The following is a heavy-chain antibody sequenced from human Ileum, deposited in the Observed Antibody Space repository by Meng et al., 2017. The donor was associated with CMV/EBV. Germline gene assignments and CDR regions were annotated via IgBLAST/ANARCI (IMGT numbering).Heavy chain of an antibody. CDR2: IRYDGSDK. CDR1: GFSFSSYG. J-gene: IGHJ4*01. CDR3: AKADLYYPYLDY. V-gene: IGHV3-30*02. Sequence: GGSLRLSCAASGFSFSSYGMHWVRQAPGKGLEWVSFIRYDGSDKYYVDSVKGRFTISRDTSKNTLYRQMNSLRAEDTAVYYCAKADLYYPYLDYWGQGTLVTVSS. D-gene: IGHD3-22*01.